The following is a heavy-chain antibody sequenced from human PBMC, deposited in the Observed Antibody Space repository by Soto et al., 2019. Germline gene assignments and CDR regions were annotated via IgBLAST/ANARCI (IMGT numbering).Heavy chain of an antibody. V-gene: IGHV1-69*01. D-gene: IGHD6-13*01. J-gene: IGHJ6*02. CDR2: IIPIFGTA. CDR1: GGTFSSYA. CDR3: ARAIAAAGTSFYYYYGMDV. Sequence: QVQLVQSGAEVMKPGSSVKVSCKASGGTFSSYAISWVRQAPGQGLEWMGGIIPIFGTANYAQKFQGRVTITADESTSTAYMELSSLRSEDTAVYYCARAIAAAGTSFYYYYGMDVWGQGTTVTVSS.